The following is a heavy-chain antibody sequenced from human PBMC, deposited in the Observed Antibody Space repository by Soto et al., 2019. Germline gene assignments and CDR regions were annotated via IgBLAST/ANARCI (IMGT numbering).Heavy chain of an antibody. Sequence: KASETLSLTCTVSGGPISAFFWNWIRQSPGKGLEWIGRIYQTGYTRYNPSLQSRVTMSVDPSKHQFSLQVRSVTAADTAVYYCARSPSTSSIGSFDIWGQGRMVTVSS. CDR3: ARSPSTSSIGSFDI. V-gene: IGHV4-4*07. CDR1: GGPISAFF. J-gene: IGHJ3*02. D-gene: IGHD6-6*01. CDR2: IYQTGYT.